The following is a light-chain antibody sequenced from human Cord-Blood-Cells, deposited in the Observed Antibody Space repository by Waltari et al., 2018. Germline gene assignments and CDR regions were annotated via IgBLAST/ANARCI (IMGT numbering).Light chain of an antibody. CDR1: QSISSY. V-gene: IGKV1-39*01. CDR3: QQSYSTPLT. J-gene: IGKJ4*01. Sequence: DIQMTQSPFSLSASVGDRVPITCRASQSISSYLNWYQQKPGKAPKLLIYSASSLQSRGASSFSGSGSGTDFTLTISSLQPEDFATYYCQQSYSTPLTFGGGTKVEI. CDR2: SAS.